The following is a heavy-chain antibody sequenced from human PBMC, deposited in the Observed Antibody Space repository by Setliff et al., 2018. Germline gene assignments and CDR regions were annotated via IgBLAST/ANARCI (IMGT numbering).Heavy chain of an antibody. Sequence: ASVKVSCKASGYTFTSYAMHWVRQAPGQRLEWMGWINAGNSNTKYSQKFQGGVAITRDTSASTAYMELSSLRSEDTAVYYCARAIPPGYISTWYSSWGQGTLVTVSS. V-gene: IGHV1-3*01. J-gene: IGHJ4*02. CDR1: GYTFTSYA. CDR2: INAGNSNT. D-gene: IGHD6-13*01. CDR3: ARAIPPGYISTWYSS.